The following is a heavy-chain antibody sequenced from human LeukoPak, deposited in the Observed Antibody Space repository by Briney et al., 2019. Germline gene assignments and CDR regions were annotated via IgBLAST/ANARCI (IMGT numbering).Heavy chain of an antibody. Sequence: GGSLRLSCAASGFTFGSSWMHWVRRAPGKGLDWVSRINSDGSSIAYADSVKGRFTISRDNAKNTLYLQMNSLRAEDTAVYYCARDEVGVGATHDYWGQGTLVTVSS. D-gene: IGHD1-26*01. CDR3: ARDEVGVGATHDY. CDR1: GFTFGSSW. V-gene: IGHV3-74*01. CDR2: INSDGSSI. J-gene: IGHJ4*02.